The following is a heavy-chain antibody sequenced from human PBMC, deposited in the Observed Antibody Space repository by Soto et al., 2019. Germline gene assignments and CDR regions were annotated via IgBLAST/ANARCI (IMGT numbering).Heavy chain of an antibody. CDR1: GYTFTSYA. J-gene: IGHJ3*02. D-gene: IGHD6-13*01. Sequence: ASVKVSCKASGYTFTSYAMHWVLQAPGQRLEWMGWINAGNGNTKYSQKFQGRVTITRDTSASTAYMELSSLRSEDTAVYYCARVIAAHFDAFDIWGQGTMVTVSS. CDR3: ARVIAAHFDAFDI. V-gene: IGHV1-3*01. CDR2: INAGNGNT.